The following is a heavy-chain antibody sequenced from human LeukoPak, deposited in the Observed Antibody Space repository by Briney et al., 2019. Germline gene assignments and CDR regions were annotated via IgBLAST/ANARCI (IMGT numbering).Heavy chain of an antibody. CDR3: AGGLIQLWLLDY. CDR1: GFTDSSNY. J-gene: IGHJ4*02. CDR2: IYSGGST. V-gene: IGHV3-66*01. D-gene: IGHD5-18*01. Sequence: PGGSLRLSCAASGFTDSSNYMSWVRQAPGKGLEWVSVIYSGGSTYYADSVKGRFTISRDNSKNTLYLQMNSLRAEDTAVYYCAGGLIQLWLLDYWGQGTLVTVSS.